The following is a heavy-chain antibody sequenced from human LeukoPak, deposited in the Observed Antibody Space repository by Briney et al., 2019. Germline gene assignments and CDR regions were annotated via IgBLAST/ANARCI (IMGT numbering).Heavy chain of an antibody. Sequence: GGSLRLSCEASGFTFSSYWMSWVRQAPGKGLEWVANIKQDGSEKYYVDSVKGRFTISRDNAKNSLQLQVSSLRAEDTAAYYCATGSSWHTFWGQGTLVTVSS. CDR2: IKQDGSEK. CDR1: GFTFSSYW. CDR3: ATGSSWHTF. V-gene: IGHV3-7*01. D-gene: IGHD6-13*01. J-gene: IGHJ4*02.